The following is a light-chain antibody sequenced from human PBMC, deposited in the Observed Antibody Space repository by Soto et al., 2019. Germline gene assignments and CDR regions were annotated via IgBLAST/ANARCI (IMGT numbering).Light chain of an antibody. Sequence: DIQMTQSPSSLSASVGDRVTITCRASQTIGIYVNWYQYKPGKAPKLLIYDASSLQTGVSSRFSGSASGTDSTLIISGLQREDFATYYCQQSYNTPYTFGQGTKV. V-gene: IGKV1-39*01. CDR3: QQSYNTPYT. J-gene: IGKJ2*01. CDR1: QTIGIY. CDR2: DAS.